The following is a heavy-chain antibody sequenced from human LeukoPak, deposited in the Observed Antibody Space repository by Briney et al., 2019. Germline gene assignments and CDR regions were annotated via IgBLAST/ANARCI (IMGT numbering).Heavy chain of an antibody. J-gene: IGHJ4*02. Sequence: GGSLRLSCAASGFTFSSYGMHWVRRAPGKGLEWVAFIRYDGSNKYYADSVKGRFTISRDNSKNTLYLQMNSLRAEDTAVYYCAKEQPAADVPPGLDYWGQGTLVTVSS. CDR2: IRYDGSNK. CDR3: AKEQPAADVPPGLDY. CDR1: GFTFSSYG. V-gene: IGHV3-30*02. D-gene: IGHD1-1*01.